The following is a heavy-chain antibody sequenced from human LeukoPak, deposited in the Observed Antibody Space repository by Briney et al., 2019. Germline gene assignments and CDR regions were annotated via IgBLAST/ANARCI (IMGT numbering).Heavy chain of an antibody. CDR2: ISSTSSST. CDR3: AKDVVYYSGYEFDY. J-gene: IGHJ4*02. CDR1: GLTLSSYA. Sequence: GGSLRLSCTASGLTLSSYAMSWVRRAPGKGLEWVSGISSTSSSTYYADSAKGRFTISRDNSNNMVYLQMNSLRAEDTAVYYCAKDVVYYSGYEFDYWGQGTLVTVSS. D-gene: IGHD5-12*01. V-gene: IGHV3-23*01.